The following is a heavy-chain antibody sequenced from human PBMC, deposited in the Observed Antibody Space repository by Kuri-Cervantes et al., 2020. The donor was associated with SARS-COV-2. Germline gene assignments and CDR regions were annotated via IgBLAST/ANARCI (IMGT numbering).Heavy chain of an antibody. CDR2: IYSGGST. J-gene: IGHJ4*03. Sequence: GESLKISCAASGFTVSSNYMSWVRQAPGKGLEWVSVIYSGGSTYYADSVKGRFTISRDNSKNTLYLQMNSLRAEDTAVYYCVKCSAASHPCYLDYWGQGTLVTVSS. D-gene: IGHD3-10*02. CDR1: GFTVSSNY. CDR3: VKCSAASHPCYLDY. V-gene: IGHV3-53*01.